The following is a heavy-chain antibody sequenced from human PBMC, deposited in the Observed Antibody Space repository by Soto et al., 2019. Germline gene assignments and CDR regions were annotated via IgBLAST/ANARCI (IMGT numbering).Heavy chain of an antibody. Sequence: QVQLVQSGADVQRPGSSVRVSCKASGDTFNFYSINWVRQAPGVGLQWMGRINPILSMSNYAPRFQGRVTMTADKSTSTAYMELSSLRSEDTAMYYWATSYGSGYRAFDSWGQGALVTVSS. CDR3: ATSYGSGYRAFDS. CDR1: GDTFNFYS. CDR2: INPILSMS. V-gene: IGHV1-69*02. J-gene: IGHJ4*02. D-gene: IGHD3-10*01.